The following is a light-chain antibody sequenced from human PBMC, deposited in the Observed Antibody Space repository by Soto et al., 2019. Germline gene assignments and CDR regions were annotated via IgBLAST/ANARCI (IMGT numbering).Light chain of an antibody. CDR2: GDN. CDR3: ASWDNSLNGLYV. V-gene: IGLV1-44*01. CDR1: SSNIGSHP. Sequence: QSVLTQPPSASGTPGQRVTISCSGSSSNIGSHPVNWYQQLPGTAPKLLLYGDNQRPSWVPDRFSASKSGASASLAISGLQSEDEATYYCASWDNSLNGLYVFGAGTKGT. J-gene: IGLJ1*01.